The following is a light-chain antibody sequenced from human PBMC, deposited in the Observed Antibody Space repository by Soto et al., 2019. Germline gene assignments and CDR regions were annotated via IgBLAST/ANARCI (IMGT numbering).Light chain of an antibody. J-gene: IGKJ1*01. CDR2: DAS. CDR3: QQYNSYSWT. CDR1: QTISTW. Sequence: DIQITQSPSTLSASVGDRVTISCRASQTISTWLAWYQQKPGKAPKLLIYDASSLDTGVPSRFSGSGFGTEFTLTISSLQPDDFATYFCQQYNSYSWTFGQGTKV. V-gene: IGKV1-5*01.